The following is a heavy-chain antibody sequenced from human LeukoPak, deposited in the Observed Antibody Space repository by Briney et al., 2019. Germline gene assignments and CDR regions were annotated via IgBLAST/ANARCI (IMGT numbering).Heavy chain of an antibody. Sequence: GGSLRLSCTASGFILSTYSLNWVRQAPGKGLEWVSYVSSSSNPIYYADSVKGRFTIPRDNAKNTLYLQMNSLRAEDTAVYYCARMGIAVAATADWGQGTLVTVSS. CDR3: ARMGIAVAATAD. CDR1: GFILSTYS. J-gene: IGHJ4*02. D-gene: IGHD6-19*01. V-gene: IGHV3-48*04. CDR2: VSSSSNPI.